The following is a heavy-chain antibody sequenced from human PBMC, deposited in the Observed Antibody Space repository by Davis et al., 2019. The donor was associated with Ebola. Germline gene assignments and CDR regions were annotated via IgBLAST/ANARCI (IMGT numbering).Heavy chain of an antibody. D-gene: IGHD2-2*01. V-gene: IGHV3-49*03. CDR2: IRSKAYGGTT. J-gene: IGHJ4*02. CDR3: TRVPDTLGYCSSTSCAWVDY. Sequence: PGGSLRLSCTASGFTFGDYAMSWFRQAPGKGLEWVGFIRSKAYGGTTEYAASVKGRFTISRDDSKSIAYLQMNSLKTEDTAVYYCTRVPDTLGYCSSTSCAWVDYWCQGTLVTVSS. CDR1: GFTFGDYA.